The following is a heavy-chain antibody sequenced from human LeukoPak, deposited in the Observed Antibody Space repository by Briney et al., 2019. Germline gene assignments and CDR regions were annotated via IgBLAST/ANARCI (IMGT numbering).Heavy chain of an antibody. Sequence: GASVKVSCKASGYTFTGYYMHWVRQAPGQGLEWMGWINPNSGGTNYAQKFQGRVTMTRDTSISTAYMELSRLRSDDTAVYYCARGLRPPGYSSSRNWFDPWGQGTLVTVSS. CDR2: INPNSGGT. J-gene: IGHJ5*02. D-gene: IGHD6-13*01. CDR1: GYTFTGYY. CDR3: ARGLRPPGYSSSRNWFDP. V-gene: IGHV1-2*02.